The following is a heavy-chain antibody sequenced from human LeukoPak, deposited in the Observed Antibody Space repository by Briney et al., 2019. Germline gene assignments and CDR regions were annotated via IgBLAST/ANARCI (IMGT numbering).Heavy chain of an antibody. CDR3: ARGVGYSYGLDY. CDR1: GYTFTSYD. D-gene: IGHD5-18*01. Sequence: ASVKVSCKASGYTFTSYDINWVRQATGQGLEGMGWMNPNSGNTGYAQKFQGRVTMTRNTSISTAYMDLSSLRSEDTAVYYCARGVGYSYGLDYWGQGTLVTVSS. J-gene: IGHJ4*02. CDR2: MNPNSGNT. V-gene: IGHV1-8*01.